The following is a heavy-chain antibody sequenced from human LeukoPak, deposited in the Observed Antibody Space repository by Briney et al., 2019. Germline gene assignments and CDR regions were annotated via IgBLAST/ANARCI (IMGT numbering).Heavy chain of an antibody. J-gene: IGHJ4*02. V-gene: IGHV4-39*07. CDR1: GGSIRSSTDY. D-gene: IGHD6-19*01. Sequence: ETLSLTCTVSGGSIRSSTDYWGWIRQPPGKELEWIGSIYYSGSTYYNPSLKSRVTISVDTSKNQFSVKLSSATAADTAVYYCARSVRGYSSGWYYFDYWGQGTLITVSS. CDR3: ARSVRGYSSGWYYFDY. CDR2: IYYSGST.